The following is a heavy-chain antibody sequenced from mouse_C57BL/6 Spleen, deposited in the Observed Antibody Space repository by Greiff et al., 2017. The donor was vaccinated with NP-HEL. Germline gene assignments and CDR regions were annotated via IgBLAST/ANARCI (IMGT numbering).Heavy chain of an antibody. J-gene: IGHJ1*03. Sequence: QVQLQQSGAELVRPGTSVKMSCKASGYTFTNYWIGWAKQRPGHGLEWIGDIYPGGGYTNYNEKFKGKATLTADKSSSTAYMQFSSLTSEDSAIYYCARSGDYSNPYWYFDVWGTGTTVTVSS. CDR1: GYTFTNYW. V-gene: IGHV1-63*01. D-gene: IGHD2-5*01. CDR3: ARSGDYSNPYWYFDV. CDR2: IYPGGGYT.